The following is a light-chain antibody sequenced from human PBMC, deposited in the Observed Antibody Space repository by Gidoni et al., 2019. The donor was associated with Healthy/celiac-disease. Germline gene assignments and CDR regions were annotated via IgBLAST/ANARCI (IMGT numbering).Light chain of an antibody. V-gene: IGKV1-39*01. CDR1: QSISSY. CDR3: QQSYSSPPWT. CDR2: AAS. Sequence: DIHMTQYPSSLSASVGDRVTITCRASQSISSYLNWYQQKPGKAPKLLIYAASSLQSGVPSRFSGSGSGTDFTLTISSLQPEDFATYYCQQSYSSPPWTFGQGTKVEIK. J-gene: IGKJ1*01.